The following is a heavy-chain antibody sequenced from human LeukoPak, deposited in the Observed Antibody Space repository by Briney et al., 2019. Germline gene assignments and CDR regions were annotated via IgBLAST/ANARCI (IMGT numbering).Heavy chain of an antibody. V-gene: IGHV1-2*02. CDR1: GYTFTGYY. Sequence: ASVKVSCKASGYTFTGYYMHWVRQAPGQGLEWMGWINPNSGGTNYAQKLQGRVTMTTDTSTSTAYMELRSLRSDDTAVYYCATGRLWFGAPNFDYWGQGTLVTVSS. J-gene: IGHJ4*02. D-gene: IGHD3-10*01. CDR3: ATGRLWFGAPNFDY. CDR2: INPNSGGT.